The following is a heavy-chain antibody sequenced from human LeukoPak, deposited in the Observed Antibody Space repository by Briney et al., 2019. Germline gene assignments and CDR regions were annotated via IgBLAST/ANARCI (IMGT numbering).Heavy chain of an antibody. CDR1: GGSMSTYY. V-gene: IGHV4-59*08. CDR3: AVNSTNHTFDI. CDR2: FYYSRST. Sequence: SETLSLTCTVSGGSMSTYYWSWIPQSPGKGLEWIGSFYYSRSTNYNPSLKSRVSISVDTSKNQFSLELSSVSAADTAAYYCAVNSTNHTFDIWGKGTMVTVSS. J-gene: IGHJ3*02. D-gene: IGHD5/OR15-5a*01.